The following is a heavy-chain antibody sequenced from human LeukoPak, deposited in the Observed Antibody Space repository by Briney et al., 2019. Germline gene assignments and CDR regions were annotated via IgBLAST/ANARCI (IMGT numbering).Heavy chain of an antibody. V-gene: IGHV1-18*01. CDR1: GYTFTSYG. J-gene: IGHJ5*02. D-gene: IGHD5-12*01. CDR2: ISGYNGNT. CDR3: AREPYGYSGYDYLNWFDP. Sequence: ASVKVSCKASGYTFTSYGISWVRQAPGQGLEWMGWISGYNGNTKYVQKLQGRVTMTTDTSTSTAYMELRSLRSDDTAVYYCAREPYGYSGYDYLNWFDPWGQGTLVTVSS.